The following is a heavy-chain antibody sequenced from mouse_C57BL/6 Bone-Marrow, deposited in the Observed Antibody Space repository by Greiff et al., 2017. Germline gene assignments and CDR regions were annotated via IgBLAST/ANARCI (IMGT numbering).Heavy chain of an antibody. Sequence: VQLQQSGPELVKPGASVKISCKASGYSFTDYNMNWVKQSNGKSLEWIGVINPNYGTTSYNQKFKGKATLTVNQSSSTTYMPLNSLTSEDSSVYYWARTGYYSHYDWCCDVWGTGTTVTVSS. J-gene: IGHJ1*03. CDR1: GYSFTDYN. V-gene: IGHV1-39*01. CDR3: ARTGYYSHYDWCCDV. D-gene: IGHD2-5*01. CDR2: INPNYGTT.